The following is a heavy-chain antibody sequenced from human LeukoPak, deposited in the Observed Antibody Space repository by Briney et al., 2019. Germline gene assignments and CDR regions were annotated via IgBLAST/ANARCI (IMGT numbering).Heavy chain of an antibody. CDR2: IKEDGSEK. D-gene: IGHD2-15*01. Sequence: GALRLSCEASGIVFKNYWMSWVRQAPGKGVGWVANIKEDGSEKNYVDSVEGRFTISRDNARNSLYLQMNSLRAEDTAVYYCARRGWQFDSWGQGTLVAVSS. V-gene: IGHV3-7*01. CDR3: ARRGWQFDS. J-gene: IGHJ4*02. CDR1: GIVFKNYW.